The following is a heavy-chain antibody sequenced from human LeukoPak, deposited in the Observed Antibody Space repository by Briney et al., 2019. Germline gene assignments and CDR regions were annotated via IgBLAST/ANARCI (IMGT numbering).Heavy chain of an antibody. D-gene: IGHD3-9*01. Sequence: PGRSLRLSCAASGFTFSSYAMHWVRQAPGKGLEWVAVISYDGSNKYYADSVKGRFTISRDNSKNTLYLQMNSLRAEDTAVYYCARDPEGYYDILTGWTLNWFDPWGQGTLVTVSP. CDR1: GFTFSSYA. CDR3: ARDPEGYYDILTGWTLNWFDP. J-gene: IGHJ5*02. V-gene: IGHV3-30*04. CDR2: ISYDGSNK.